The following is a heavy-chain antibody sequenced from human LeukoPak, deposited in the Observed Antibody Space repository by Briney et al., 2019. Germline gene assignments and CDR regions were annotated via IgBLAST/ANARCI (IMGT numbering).Heavy chain of an antibody. CDR3: ERDHGGYRYGRLEAWFDL. D-gene: IGHD5-18*01. CDR2: IYTSGTT. Sequence: SETLSLTGTVSGFSISSYYRSWIRQPAGKGLEWIGLIYTSGTTHYNPSFKIRVTMSVDPSKSQFSLKLSSVTAADTAAYYCERDHGGYRYGRLEAWFDLWGQGTLVTVSS. V-gene: IGHV4-4*07. J-gene: IGHJ5*02. CDR1: GFSISSYY.